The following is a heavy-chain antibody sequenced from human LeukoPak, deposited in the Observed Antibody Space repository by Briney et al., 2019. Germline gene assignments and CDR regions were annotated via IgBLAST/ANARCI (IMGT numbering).Heavy chain of an antibody. CDR2: TRYDGSKK. V-gene: IGHV3-30*02. D-gene: IGHD1-26*01. CDR1: GFTIRSYG. CDR3: ARGPEWELLTLDY. Sequence: GGSLRLSCAASGFTIRSYGMHWVRQAPGKGLEWVAFTRYDGSKKYYGDSVKGRFTISRDNSKNTLYLQMNSLRAEDTAVYYCARGPEWELLTLDYWGQGTLVTVSS. J-gene: IGHJ4*02.